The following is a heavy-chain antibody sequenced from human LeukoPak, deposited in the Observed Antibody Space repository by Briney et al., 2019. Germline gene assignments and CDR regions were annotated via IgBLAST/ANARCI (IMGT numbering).Heavy chain of an antibody. J-gene: IGHJ3*02. CDR3: AKLRCSGGSCYSGDAFDI. CDR2: ISSSSSTI. Sequence: PGGSLRLSCAASGFTFSSYGMHWVRQAPGKGLEWVSYISSSSSTIYYADSVRGRFTISRDNAKNSLYLQMNSLRAEDTAVYYCAKLRCSGGSCYSGDAFDIWGQGTMVTVSS. CDR1: GFTFSSYG. V-gene: IGHV3-48*01. D-gene: IGHD2-15*01.